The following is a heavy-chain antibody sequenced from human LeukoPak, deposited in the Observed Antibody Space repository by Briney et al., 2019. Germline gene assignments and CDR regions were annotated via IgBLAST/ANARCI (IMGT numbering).Heavy chain of an antibody. V-gene: IGHV3-23*01. CDR2: ISGSGGST. Sequence: GGSLRLSCAASGFTFSSYAMSWVRQAPGKGLEWVSAISGSGGSTYYADSVKGRFTNSRDNSKNTLYLQMNSLRAEDTAVYYCAKDPLAYCGGDCYWDYWGQGTLVTVSS. J-gene: IGHJ4*02. CDR3: AKDPLAYCGGDCYWDY. D-gene: IGHD2-21*01. CDR1: GFTFSSYA.